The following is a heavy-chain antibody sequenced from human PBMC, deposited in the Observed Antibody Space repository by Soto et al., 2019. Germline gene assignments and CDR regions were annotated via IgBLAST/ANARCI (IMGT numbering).Heavy chain of an antibody. CDR3: VNSYSSSWYGGMNWFDP. CDR1: GFTFSSYA. J-gene: IGHJ5*02. Sequence: GGSLRLSCSASGFTFSSYAMHWVRQAPGKGLEYVSAISSNGGSTYYADSVKGRFTISRDNSKNTPYLQMSSLRAEDTAVYYCVNSYSSSWYGGMNWFDPWGQGTLVTVSS. D-gene: IGHD6-13*01. V-gene: IGHV3-64D*08. CDR2: ISSNGGST.